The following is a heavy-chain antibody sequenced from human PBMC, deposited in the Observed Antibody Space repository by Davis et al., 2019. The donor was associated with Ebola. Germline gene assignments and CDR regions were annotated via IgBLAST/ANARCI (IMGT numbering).Heavy chain of an antibody. J-gene: IGHJ4*02. Sequence: GESLKISCAASEFTFSSYGMTWVRQAPGKGLEWVSSISAGGTAPYYADSVKGRLTISRDNSKNTLSLQMDSLRAEDTAVHYCAKGHPQRYSYGHDYWGRGTLVTVSS. V-gene: IGHV3-23*01. D-gene: IGHD5-18*01. CDR3: AKGHPQRYSYGHDY. CDR1: EFTFSSYG. CDR2: ISAGGTAP.